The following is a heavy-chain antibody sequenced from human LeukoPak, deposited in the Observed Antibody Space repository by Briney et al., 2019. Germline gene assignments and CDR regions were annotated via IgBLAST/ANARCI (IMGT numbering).Heavy chain of an antibody. D-gene: IGHD6-13*01. CDR1: GFTFSTYW. V-gene: IGHV3-7*03. CDR2: IRQDGSEK. J-gene: IGHJ4*01. Sequence: PGGSLRLSCAASGFTFSTYWMSWVRQAPGKGLEWVANIRQDGSEKFYVDSVKGRFTISRDNAKNSLYLQMNSLRAEDTAVYYCARDRYGWYSSGWYLGYWGQGTLVTVSS. CDR3: ARDRYGWYSSGWYLGY.